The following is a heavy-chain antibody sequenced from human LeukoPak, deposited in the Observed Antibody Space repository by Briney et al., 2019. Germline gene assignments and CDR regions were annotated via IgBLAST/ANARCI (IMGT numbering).Heavy chain of an antibody. D-gene: IGHD2-21*02. CDR2: IYYSGST. CDR1: GGSISSYY. Sequence: SETLSLTCTVSGGSISSYYWSWIRHPPGKGLEWIGYIYYSGSTNYNPSLKSRVTISVDTSKNQFSLKLSSVTAADTAVYYCARRYCGGDCYFAEGPLDAFDIWGQGTMVTVSS. V-gene: IGHV4-59*08. CDR3: ARRYCGGDCYFAEGPLDAFDI. J-gene: IGHJ3*02.